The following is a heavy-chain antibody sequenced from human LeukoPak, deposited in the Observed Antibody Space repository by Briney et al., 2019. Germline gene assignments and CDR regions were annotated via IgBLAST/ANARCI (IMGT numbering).Heavy chain of an antibody. V-gene: IGHV4-59*08. D-gene: IGHD6-13*01. J-gene: IGHJ5*02. Sequence: SETLSLTCTVSGGPISSYYWSWIRQPPGKGLEWIGNIYYSGSTNYNPSLKSRVTISVDTSKNQFSLKLSSVTAADTAVYYCARHVKGIAAAGSRWFDPWGQGTLVTVSS. CDR1: GGPISSYY. CDR3: ARHVKGIAAAGSRWFDP. CDR2: IYYSGST.